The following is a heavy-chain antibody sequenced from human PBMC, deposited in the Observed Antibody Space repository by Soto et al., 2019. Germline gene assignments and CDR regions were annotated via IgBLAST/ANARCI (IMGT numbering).Heavy chain of an antibody. CDR1: GFTFSSYS. Sequence: PGGSLRLSCEGSGFTFSSYSMNWVRQAAVKGLEWVSSISSSSSYIYYADSVKGRFTISRDNGKNSLYLQMNSLRAEDTGVYYYARHSEMLSHYYYYGMEGCGQGTTVTVAS. CDR2: ISSSSSYI. V-gene: IGHV3-21*01. CDR3: ARHSEMLSHYYYYGMEG. J-gene: IGHJ6*02. D-gene: IGHD1-26*01.